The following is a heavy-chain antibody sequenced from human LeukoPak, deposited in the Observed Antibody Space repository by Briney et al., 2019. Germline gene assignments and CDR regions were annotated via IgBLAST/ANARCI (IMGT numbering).Heavy chain of an antibody. CDR3: ARVADYGSGSHLFDY. V-gene: IGHV1-18*01. J-gene: IGHJ4*02. CDR2: ISAYNGNT. D-gene: IGHD3-10*01. Sequence: GASVKVSCKASGYTFTSYGISWVRQAPGQGLEWMGWISAYNGNTNYAQKLQGRVTMTADTSTTTAYMELRSLRSDDTAVYYCARVADYGSGSHLFDYWGQGTLVAVSS. CDR1: GYTFTSYG.